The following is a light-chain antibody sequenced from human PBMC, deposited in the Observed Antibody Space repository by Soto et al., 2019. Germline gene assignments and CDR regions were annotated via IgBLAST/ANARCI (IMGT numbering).Light chain of an antibody. CDR2: SNN. Sequence: QSVLTQPPSASGTPGQRVTISCSGSNSNIGTNTVNWYQHLPGSAPNLLIYSNNQRPSGVPDRFSGSKSGTSASLAISGLQPDDEADYYCEAWDGSLNVVLFGGGTQLTVL. V-gene: IGLV1-44*01. CDR3: EAWDGSLNVVL. J-gene: IGLJ2*01. CDR1: NSNIGTNT.